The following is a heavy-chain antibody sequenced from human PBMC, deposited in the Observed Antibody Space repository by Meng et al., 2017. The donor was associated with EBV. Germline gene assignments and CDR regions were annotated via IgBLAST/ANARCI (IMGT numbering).Heavy chain of an antibody. D-gene: IGHD6-13*01. CDR2: IYWDDDK. CDR1: GFSLSTSGVG. V-gene: IGHV2-5*02. CDR3: AHRRDEYSSSWYGWFDP. J-gene: IGHJ5*02. Sequence: QLPLKGSGPTLVKPTPTLTLTCTFSGFSLSTSGVGVGWIRQPPGKALEWLALIYWDDDKRYSPSLKSRLTITKDTSKNQVVLTMTNMDPVDTATYYCAHRRDEYSSSWYGWFDPWGQGTLVTVSS.